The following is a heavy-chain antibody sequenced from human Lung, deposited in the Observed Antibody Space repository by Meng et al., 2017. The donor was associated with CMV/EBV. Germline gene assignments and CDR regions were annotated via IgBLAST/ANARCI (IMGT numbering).Heavy chain of an antibody. V-gene: IGHV1-2*07. CDR2: INPNSGGT. Sequence: SXXISXXASGDTFTGYHIHWGRHTPGQGLEWMGWINPNSGGTKYAHKFQGRVTMSRDTSINTAYLELSRLPSDDTAVSYCSRTQLRAHTGSYRYYYYYAMDVXGQGXTVTVSS. D-gene: IGHD1-26*01. CDR1: GDTFTGYH. CDR3: SRTQLRAHTGSYRYYYYYAMDV. J-gene: IGHJ6*02.